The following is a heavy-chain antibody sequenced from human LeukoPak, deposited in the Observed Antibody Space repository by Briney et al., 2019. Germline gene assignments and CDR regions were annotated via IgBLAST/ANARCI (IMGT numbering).Heavy chain of an antibody. J-gene: IGHJ4*02. V-gene: IGHV3-53*03. D-gene: IGHD4-17*01. Sequence: GESLRLSCVASGFTVANTRMGWVRQPPGKGLEWVSVIYRDGTTSCADSVKGRFTISGDISKNTVYLPMNNLRAEDTAIYYCIRERFGDYAENWGQGTLVTVSS. CDR3: IRERFGDYAEN. CDR1: GFTVANTR. CDR2: IYRDGTT.